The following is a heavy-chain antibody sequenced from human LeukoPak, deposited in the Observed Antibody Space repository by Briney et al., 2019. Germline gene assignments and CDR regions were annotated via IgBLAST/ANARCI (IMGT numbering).Heavy chain of an antibody. CDR2: ITGGGYST. CDR3: AKDASYSGTYIANFDY. Sequence: PGGSLRLSCVASGFTFSSYAMSWVRQAPGKGLEWVSSITGGGYSTYYADSVKGRFTISRDNSGNTLLLHMDSLRAEDTAVYYCAKDASYSGTYIANFDYWGQGTLVTVSS. J-gene: IGHJ4*02. CDR1: GFTFSSYA. V-gene: IGHV3-23*01. D-gene: IGHD1-26*01.